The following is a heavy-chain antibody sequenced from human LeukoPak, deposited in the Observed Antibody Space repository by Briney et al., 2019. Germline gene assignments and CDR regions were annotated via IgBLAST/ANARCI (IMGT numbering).Heavy chain of an antibody. CDR2: ISAYNGNT. J-gene: IGHJ5*02. V-gene: IGHV1-18*01. CDR1: GYTFTSYG. CDR3: AREFPGIAVAGTAGSYSNWFDP. D-gene: IGHD6-19*01. Sequence: ASVKVSYKASGYTFTSYGISWVRQAPGQGLEWMGWISAYNGNTNYAQKLQGRVTMTTDTSTSTAYMELRSLRSDDTAVYYCAREFPGIAVAGTAGSYSNWFDPWGQGTLVTVSS.